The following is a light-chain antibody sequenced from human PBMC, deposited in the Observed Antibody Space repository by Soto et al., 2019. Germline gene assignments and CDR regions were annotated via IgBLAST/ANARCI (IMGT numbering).Light chain of an antibody. Sequence: IVFTHSPVTLALSPGESAVLSCRASQTVSSSLAWYQHKPGQAPRLFIYDASKRAPGIPARFTGSGSGTHFTLTISSLEPEDIAVYYCQVRDVWPSFGQGTKVDIK. V-gene: IGKV3-11*01. CDR2: DAS. CDR3: QVRDVWPS. CDR1: QTVSSS. J-gene: IGKJ1*01.